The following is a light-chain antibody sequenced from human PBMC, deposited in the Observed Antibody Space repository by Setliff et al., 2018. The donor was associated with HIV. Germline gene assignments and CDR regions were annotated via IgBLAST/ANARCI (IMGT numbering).Light chain of an antibody. CDR1: SADVGVYDF. CDR2: DVS. CDR3: SSYTRSSTRV. V-gene: IGLV2-14*03. Sequence: QSVLSQPASVSGSPGQSIFISCTGTSADVGVYDFVSWYQQHPGKAPKLILYDVSNRPSGVSNRFSGSKSGNTASLTISGLQAEDEADYYCSSYTRSSTRVFGTGTKVTVL. J-gene: IGLJ1*01.